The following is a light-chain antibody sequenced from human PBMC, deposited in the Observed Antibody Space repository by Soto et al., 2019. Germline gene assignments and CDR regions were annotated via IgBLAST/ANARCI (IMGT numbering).Light chain of an antibody. Sequence: QSVLTQPPSVSAAPGQKVTISCSGSSSNIGSNYVSWYQQLPGTAPKLLIYDNNQRPSGIPDRFSGSKSGTSATLGITGLQTGDEADYYCGTWDSSLSEVFGGGTKLTVL. V-gene: IGLV1-51*01. CDR2: DNN. J-gene: IGLJ2*01. CDR3: GTWDSSLSEV. CDR1: SSNIGSNY.